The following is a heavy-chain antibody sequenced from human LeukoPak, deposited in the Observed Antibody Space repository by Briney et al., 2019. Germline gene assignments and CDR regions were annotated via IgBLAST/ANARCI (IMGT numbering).Heavy chain of an antibody. Sequence: GGSLRLSCAASGFSFSSYWMSWVRQAPGKGLEWGAHIKQDGSEKYYVDSVKGRFTISRDNAKNSLYLQMNSLRAEDTAVYYCARHNPYSSGWYCFDDWGQGTLVTVSS. CDR1: GFSFSSYW. J-gene: IGHJ4*02. D-gene: IGHD6-13*01. CDR3: ARHNPYSSGWYCFDD. CDR2: IKQDGSEK. V-gene: IGHV3-7*02.